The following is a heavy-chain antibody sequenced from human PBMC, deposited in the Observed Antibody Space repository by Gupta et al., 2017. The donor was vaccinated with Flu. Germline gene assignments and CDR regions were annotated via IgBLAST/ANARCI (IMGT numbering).Heavy chain of an antibody. D-gene: IGHD1-20*01. J-gene: IGHJ6*03. Sequence: IRQHPGKGLDWIWHVHYSERTDYTPSLKSRVNISLDKSENQFSLNLRSVTAADTAVYYCAWTYNGNWYYYIDVWGTGITVTVSS. V-gene: IGHV4-31*02. CDR2: VHYSERT. CDR3: AWTYNGNWYYYIDV.